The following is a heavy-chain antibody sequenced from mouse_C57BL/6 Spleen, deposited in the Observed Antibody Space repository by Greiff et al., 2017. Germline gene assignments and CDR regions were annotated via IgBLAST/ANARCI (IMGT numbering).Heavy chain of an antibody. CDR2: IYPSDSET. Sequence: QVQLQQPGAELVRPGSSVKLSCKASGYTFTSYWMDWVKQRPGQGLEWIGNIYPSDSETHYNQKFKDKATLTVDKSSSTAYMQLSSLTSEDSAVYYCARGLRRGTFDYWGQGTTLTVSS. CDR1: GYTFTSYW. V-gene: IGHV1-61*01. D-gene: IGHD2-4*01. J-gene: IGHJ2*01. CDR3: ARGLRRGTFDY.